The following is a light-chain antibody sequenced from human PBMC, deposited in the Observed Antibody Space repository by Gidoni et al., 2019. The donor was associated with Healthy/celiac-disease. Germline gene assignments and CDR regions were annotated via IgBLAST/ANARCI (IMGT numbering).Light chain of an antibody. J-gene: IGKJ4*01. CDR3: QQYNSYSLT. V-gene: IGKV1-5*03. CDR1: QSISSW. CDR2: KAS. Sequence: DIQMTQSPSTLSASVGDRVTITCRASQSISSWLAWYQQKPGKAPKLLIYKASSLESGGPSRFSGSGSGTEFTLTISSLQPDDFATYYCQQYNSYSLTFXGXTKVEIK.